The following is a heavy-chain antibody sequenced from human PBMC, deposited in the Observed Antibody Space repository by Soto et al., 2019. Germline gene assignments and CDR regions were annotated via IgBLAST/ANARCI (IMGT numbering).Heavy chain of an antibody. D-gene: IGHD3-10*01. CDR1: GFTFSSYA. J-gene: IGHJ3*02. CDR2: ISGSGGST. V-gene: IGHV3-23*01. CDR3: AKAGSPYYYGSGRAFDI. Sequence: GGSLRLSCAASGFTFSSYAMSWVRQAPGKGLEWVSAISGSGGSTYYADSVKGRFTISRDNSKNTLYLQMNSLRAEDTAVYYCAKAGSPYYYGSGRAFDIWGQGTMVTVSS.